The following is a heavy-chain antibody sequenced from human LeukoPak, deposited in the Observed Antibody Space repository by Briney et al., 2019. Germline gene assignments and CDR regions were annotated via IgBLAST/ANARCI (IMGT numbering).Heavy chain of an antibody. CDR3: AKGSTGGKVDWFDP. V-gene: IGHV3-23*01. Sequence: GGSLRLSCASSGFIFSDYTMMWVRRAPGKGLQWVATFTAYGGTYYAASVKGRFAISRDNSRDTVSLYMNSLRVEDTAMYYCAKGSTGGKVDWFDPWGPGTLVTVSS. CDR2: FTAYGGT. J-gene: IGHJ5*02. CDR1: GFIFSDYT. D-gene: IGHD4-23*01.